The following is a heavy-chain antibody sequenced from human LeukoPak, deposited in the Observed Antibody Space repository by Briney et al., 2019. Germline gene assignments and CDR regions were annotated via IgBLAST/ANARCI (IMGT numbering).Heavy chain of an antibody. CDR2: IYPDDSNT. Sequence: GESLKISCQGSGYNVPIYWIGWVRQMPGQGLEWMGIIYPDDSNTIYGPSFQGQVTISADKSINTAYLEWSGLKASDTAIYYCARQGAAGKYYYYYMDVWGKGTTVTVSS. J-gene: IGHJ6*03. V-gene: IGHV5-51*01. CDR1: GYNVPIYW. CDR3: ARQGAAGKYYYYYMDV. D-gene: IGHD6-13*01.